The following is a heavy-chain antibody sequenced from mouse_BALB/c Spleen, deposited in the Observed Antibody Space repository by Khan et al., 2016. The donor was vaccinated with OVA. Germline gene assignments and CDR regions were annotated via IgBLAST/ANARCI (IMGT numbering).Heavy chain of an antibody. J-gene: IGHJ2*01. CDR1: GYSITSGSG. Sequence: EVQLVESGPGLVKPSQSLSLTCTVTGYSITSGSGWNWIRQFPGNKLEWMGYISYSSSTNYNPSLTSRISITRDTSKNQFFLQLNSVTTEDTATYYCARTARIKYWGQGTTLTVSS. D-gene: IGHD1-2*01. V-gene: IGHV3-2*02. CDR3: ARTARIKY. CDR2: ISYSSST.